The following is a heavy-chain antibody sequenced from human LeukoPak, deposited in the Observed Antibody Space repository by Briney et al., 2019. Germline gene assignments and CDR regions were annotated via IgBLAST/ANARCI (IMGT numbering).Heavy chain of an antibody. CDR1: GFTFSDYY. Sequence: GGSLRLSCAASGFTFSDYYMSWIRQAPGKGLEWASYISSSGSTIYYADSVKGRFTISRDNAKNSLYLRMNSLRAEDTAVYYCARKLWFGELPSDYWGQGTLVTVSS. CDR2: ISSSGSTI. V-gene: IGHV3-11*01. J-gene: IGHJ4*02. CDR3: ARKLWFGELPSDY. D-gene: IGHD3-10*01.